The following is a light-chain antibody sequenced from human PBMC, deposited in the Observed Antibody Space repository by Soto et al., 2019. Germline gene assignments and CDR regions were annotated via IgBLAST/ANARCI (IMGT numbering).Light chain of an antibody. CDR3: QQYSDWPIT. J-gene: IGKJ5*01. CDR1: QSVSSSY. Sequence: EIVLTQSPGTLSLSPWDRATLSCRASQSVSSSYLAWYQQQPGQAPRLLIYGASTRATAVPDRFSGSGSGTDFTLTITSLQSDDFAVYFCQQYSDWPITFGQGTRLEIK. CDR2: GAS. V-gene: IGKV3-20*01.